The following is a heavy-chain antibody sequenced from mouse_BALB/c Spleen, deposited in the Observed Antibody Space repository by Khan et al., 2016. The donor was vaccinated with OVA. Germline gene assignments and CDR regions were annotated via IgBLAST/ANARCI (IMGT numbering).Heavy chain of an antibody. Sequence: VQLKESGPGLVKPSQSLSLICTVTGYSITSDYAWNWIRQFPGNKLEWMGFISYSGNTNYNPSLKSRISITRDTSKNQFFLTLNSVTTEDTATYYCARVYWGDFDYWGQGTTLTVSS. CDR3: ARVYWGDFDY. D-gene: IGHD1-1*01. CDR2: ISYSGNT. J-gene: IGHJ2*01. V-gene: IGHV3-2*02. CDR1: GYSITSDYA.